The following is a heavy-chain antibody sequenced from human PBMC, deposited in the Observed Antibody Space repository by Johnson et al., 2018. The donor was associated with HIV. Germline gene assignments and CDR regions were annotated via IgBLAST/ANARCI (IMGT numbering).Heavy chain of an antibody. CDR2: INWNGGST. Sequence: MLLVESGGGVVRPGGSLRLSCVASGFTFDDYGMHWVRQAPGKGLEWVSGINWNGGSTGYADSVKGRFTISRDNAKNSLYLQMNSLRAEDTALYYCARGVTMIVVVITTEAFDIWGQGTMVTVSS. CDR1: GFTFDDYG. V-gene: IGHV3-20*04. CDR3: ARGVTMIVVVITTEAFDI. J-gene: IGHJ3*02. D-gene: IGHD3-22*01.